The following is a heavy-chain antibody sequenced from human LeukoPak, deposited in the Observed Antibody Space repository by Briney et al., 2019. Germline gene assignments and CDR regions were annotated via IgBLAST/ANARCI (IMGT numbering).Heavy chain of an antibody. J-gene: IGHJ3*02. CDR2: IGSSSSYI. Sequence: GGSLRLPCAASGFTFSSYSMNWVRQAPGKGLEWVSSIGSSSSYIYYADSVKGRFTISRDNAKNSLYLQMNSLRAEDTAVYYCARDAPWAGTNAFDIWGQGTMVTVSS. CDR1: GFTFSSYS. D-gene: IGHD1/OR15-1a*01. CDR3: ARDAPWAGTNAFDI. V-gene: IGHV3-21*01.